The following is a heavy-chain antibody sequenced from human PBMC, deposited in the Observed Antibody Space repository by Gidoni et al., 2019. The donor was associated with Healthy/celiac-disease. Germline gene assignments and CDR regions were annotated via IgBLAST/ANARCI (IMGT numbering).Heavy chain of an antibody. Sequence: EVQLVESGVGWLQPGGSLRRPCAASGFTFTRYAMSWVRPAPGKRLEWVSAISGSGGSTYYADSVKGRFTISRDNSKNTLYLQMNSLRAEDTAVYYCAKSLRQWPDKYYFDYWGQGTLVTVSS. CDR3: AKSLRQWPDKYYFDY. J-gene: IGHJ4*02. D-gene: IGHD6-19*01. CDR2: ISGSGGST. V-gene: IGHV3-23*04. CDR1: GFTFTRYA.